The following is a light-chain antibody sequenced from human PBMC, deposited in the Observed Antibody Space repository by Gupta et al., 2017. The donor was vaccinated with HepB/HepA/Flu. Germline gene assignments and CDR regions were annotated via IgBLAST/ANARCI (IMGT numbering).Light chain of an antibody. V-gene: IGLV1-51*01. CDR2: DNN. J-gene: IGLJ1*01. CDR3: GTWDNTLNIYV. Sequence: QSVLTQPPSVSAAPGQKVTISCSGSSPNIGNNYVSWYQQLPGTAPKFLIYDNNKRPSGIPDRFSGSKSGTSATLGITGLQTGDEADYYCGTWDNTLNIYVFGTGTKVTVL. CDR1: SPNIGNNY.